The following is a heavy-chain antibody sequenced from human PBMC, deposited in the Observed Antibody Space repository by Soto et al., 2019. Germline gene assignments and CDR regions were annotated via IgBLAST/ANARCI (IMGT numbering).Heavy chain of an antibody. CDR1: GGSISSSSYY. Sequence: SETLSLTCTVSGGSISSSSYYWGWIRQPPGKGLEWIGSIYYSGSTYYNPSLKSRVTISVDTSKNQFSLQLSSVTAADTAVYYFARLGARGSSRNYFDYWGQGTLVTVS. J-gene: IGHJ4*02. CDR3: ARLGARGSSRNYFDY. D-gene: IGHD3-10*01. CDR2: IYYSGST. V-gene: IGHV4-39*01.